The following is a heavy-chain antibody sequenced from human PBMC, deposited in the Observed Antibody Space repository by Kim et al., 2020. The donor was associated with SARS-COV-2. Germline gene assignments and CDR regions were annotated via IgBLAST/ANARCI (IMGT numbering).Heavy chain of an antibody. CDR2: IYYSGST. CDR3: ARLVWSGLRKYFDL. CDR1: GGSIRSDY. D-gene: IGHD3-3*01. J-gene: IGHJ2*01. Sequence: SETLSLTCTVSGGSIRSDYWSWIRQPPGKGLEWIGYIYYSGSTNYNPSLKSRVTMLVDMSKNQFSLSLSSVTAADTAVYYCARLVWSGLRKYFDLWGRGTLVTVSS. V-gene: IGHV4-59*08.